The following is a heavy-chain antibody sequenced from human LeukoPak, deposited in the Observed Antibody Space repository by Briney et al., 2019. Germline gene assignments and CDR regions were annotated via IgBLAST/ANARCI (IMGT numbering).Heavy chain of an antibody. V-gene: IGHV3-30*02. D-gene: IGHD3-3*01. CDR3: AKDRGGITIFGVVISDAFDI. Sequence: TGGSLRLSCAASGFTFSSYGMHWVRQAPGKGLEWVAFIRYDGSNKYYADSVKGRFTISRDNSKNTLYLQMNSLRAEDTAVYYCAKDRGGITIFGVVISDAFDIWGQGTMVTVSS. CDR2: IRYDGSNK. CDR1: GFTFSSYG. J-gene: IGHJ3*02.